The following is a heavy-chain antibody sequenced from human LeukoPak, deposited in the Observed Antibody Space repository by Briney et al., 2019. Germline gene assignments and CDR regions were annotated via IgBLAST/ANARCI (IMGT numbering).Heavy chain of an antibody. D-gene: IGHD3-22*01. CDR1: GYTFTSYY. CDR3: ASQNSYYDSSGYYTYYMDV. V-gene: IGHV1-46*01. CDR2: INPSGGST. J-gene: IGHJ6*03. Sequence: VASVKVSCKASGYTFTSYYMHWVRQAPGQGLEWMGIINPSGGSTSYAQKFQGRVTMTRDMSTSTVYMELSSLGSEDTAVDYCASQNSYYDSSGYYTYYMDVWGKGTTVTVSS.